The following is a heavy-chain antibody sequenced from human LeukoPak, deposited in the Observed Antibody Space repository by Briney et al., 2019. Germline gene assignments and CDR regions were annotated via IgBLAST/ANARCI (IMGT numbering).Heavy chain of an antibody. CDR3: GRGHPVVPAAVPDY. D-gene: IGHD2-2*02. Sequence: ASVKVSCKVSGYTFTDYYIHWVRQAPGQGLEWMGWIKSSSGGTNYAQKFLGRVTMTRDTSINTAYMELSSLTSDDTAIYYCGRGHPVVPAAVPDYWGQGTLVTVSS. CDR1: GYTFTDYY. J-gene: IGHJ4*02. CDR2: IKSSSGGT. V-gene: IGHV1-2*02.